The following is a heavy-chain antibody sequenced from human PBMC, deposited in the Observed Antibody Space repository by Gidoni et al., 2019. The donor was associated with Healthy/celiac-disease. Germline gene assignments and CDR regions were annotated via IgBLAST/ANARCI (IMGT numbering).Heavy chain of an antibody. V-gene: IGHV1-69*17. Sequence: QVQLVQSGAEVKKPGSSVKVSCKASGGTFSSYAISWVRQAPGQGLEWMGGIIPIFGIANYAQKFQGRVTITADKSTSTAYMELSSLRSEDTAVYYCASVVPAATMNYYYYYGMDVWGQGTTVTVSS. CDR3: ASVVPAATMNYYYYYGMDV. D-gene: IGHD2-2*01. CDR2: IIPIFGIA. J-gene: IGHJ6*02. CDR1: GGTFSSYA.